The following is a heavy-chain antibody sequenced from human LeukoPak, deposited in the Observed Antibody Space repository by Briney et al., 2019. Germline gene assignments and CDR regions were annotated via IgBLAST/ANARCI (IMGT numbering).Heavy chain of an antibody. V-gene: IGHV3-23*01. CDR2: ISGSGGST. CDR3: AKGKATNRHYFDY. Sequence: PGGSLRLSCAASGFTFSSYAMSWVRQAPGKGLEWVSAISGSGGSTHYADSVKGRFTISRDNSKNTVYLQMNSLRAEDTAVYYCAKGKATNRHYFDYWGQGTLVTVSS. D-gene: IGHD1-14*01. J-gene: IGHJ4*02. CDR1: GFTFSSYA.